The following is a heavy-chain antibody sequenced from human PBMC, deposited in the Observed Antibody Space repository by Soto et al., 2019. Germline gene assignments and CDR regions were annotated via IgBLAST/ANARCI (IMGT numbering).Heavy chain of an antibody. CDR3: ASAAVTGTAGLDF. V-gene: IGHV1-2*02. CDR1: GYTFSGFY. Sequence: ASVKVSCKASGYTFSGFYMHWVRQPPGQGLEWMGWINPNSGGTKSAEKFQGRVTMTRDASISTAYMELSRLISDDTAVYYCASAAVTGTAGLDFWGQGTQVTVSS. CDR2: INPNSGGT. D-gene: IGHD6-19*01. J-gene: IGHJ4*02.